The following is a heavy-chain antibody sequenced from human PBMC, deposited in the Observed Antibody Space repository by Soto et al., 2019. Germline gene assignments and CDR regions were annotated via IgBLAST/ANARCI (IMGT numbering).Heavy chain of an antibody. D-gene: IGHD2-2*01. J-gene: IGHJ6*02. V-gene: IGHV1-46*01. Sequence: LVQSGAEVKQPGASVKISCPASGYMFTNYFFHWVRLAPGQGLQWIAIFNPRFGSSGPAQKFPGRDTIGTEPSPDTVSIGVRGRRLADTGVYFCARGGPVVVVAEDKHVDQSGLDLWGHGTTGIVS. CDR3: ARGGPVVVVAEDKHVDQSGLDL. CDR2: FNPRFGSS. CDR1: GYMFTNYF.